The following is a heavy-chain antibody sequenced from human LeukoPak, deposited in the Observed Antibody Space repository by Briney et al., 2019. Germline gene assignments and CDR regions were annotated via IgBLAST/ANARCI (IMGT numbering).Heavy chain of an antibody. D-gene: IGHD3-22*01. J-gene: IGHJ4*02. CDR1: GFTFSSYA. CDR2: ISYDGSNK. V-gene: IGHV3-30-3*01. Sequence: GRSLRLSRAASGFTFSSYAMHWVRQAPGKGLEWVAVISYDGSNKYYADSVKGRFTISRDNSKNTLYLQMNSLRAEDTAVYYCAKDSQYYYDSCAYDYWGQGTLVTVSS. CDR3: AKDSQYYYDSCAYDY.